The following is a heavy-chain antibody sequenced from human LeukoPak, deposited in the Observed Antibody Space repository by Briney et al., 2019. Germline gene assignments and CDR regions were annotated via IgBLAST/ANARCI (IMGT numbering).Heavy chain of an antibody. CDR2: IYYSGST. V-gene: IGHV4-59*08. Sequence: SETLSLTCTVSGGSISSYYWSWIRQPPGKGLEWIGYIYYSGSTNYNPSLKRRVTISVDTSKNQFSLKLSSVTAADTAVYYCARSAFRYDYVWGSYRPDQFDYWGQGTLVTVSS. CDR1: GGSISSYY. J-gene: IGHJ4*02. D-gene: IGHD3-16*02. CDR3: ARSAFRYDYVWGSYRPDQFDY.